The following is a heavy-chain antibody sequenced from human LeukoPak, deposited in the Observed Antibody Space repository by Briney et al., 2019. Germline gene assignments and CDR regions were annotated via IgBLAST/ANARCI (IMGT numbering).Heavy chain of an antibody. Sequence: PGGSLRLSCAASGFTFSSYSMNWVRQAPGKGLEWVSSISSSSSYIYYADSVKGRFTISRDNAKNSLYLQMNSLRAEDTAVYYCVYGDYVKTVNYFDYWGQGNLVTVSS. V-gene: IGHV3-21*01. CDR3: VYGDYVKTVNYFDY. D-gene: IGHD4-17*01. CDR1: GFTFSSYS. J-gene: IGHJ4*02. CDR2: ISSSSSYI.